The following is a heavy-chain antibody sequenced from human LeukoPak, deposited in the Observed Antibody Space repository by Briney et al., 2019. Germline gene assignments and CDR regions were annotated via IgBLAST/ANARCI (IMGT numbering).Heavy chain of an antibody. D-gene: IGHD4-11*01. J-gene: IGHJ5*02. CDR3: ARGKNSAS. V-gene: IGHV3-7*01. Sequence: GGSLRLSCAASGFTFNNYWMTWVRQAPGKGLEWVANMKEDGVEKYYVDSVKGRFTISRDNAKNSLYLQMNSLRDEDTAVYYCARGKNSASWGQGTLVIVSS. CDR1: GFTFNNYW. CDR2: MKEDGVEK.